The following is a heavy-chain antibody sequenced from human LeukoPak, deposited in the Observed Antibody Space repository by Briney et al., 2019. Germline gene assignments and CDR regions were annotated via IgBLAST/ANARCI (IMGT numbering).Heavy chain of an antibody. Sequence: PSETLSLTCTVSGGSISSYYWSWIRQPPGKGLEWIGYIYYSGSTNYNPSRKSRVTISVDTSKNQFSLKLSSVTAADTAVYYCARDSKPAPAAFDIWGQGTMVTVSS. CDR3: ARDSKPAPAAFDI. D-gene: IGHD2/OR15-2a*01. CDR1: GGSISSYY. J-gene: IGHJ3*02. CDR2: IYYSGST. V-gene: IGHV4-59*01.